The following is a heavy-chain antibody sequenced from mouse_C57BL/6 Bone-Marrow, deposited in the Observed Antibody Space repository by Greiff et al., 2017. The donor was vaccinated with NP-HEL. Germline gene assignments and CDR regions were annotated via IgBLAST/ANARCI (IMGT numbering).Heavy chain of an antibody. V-gene: IGHV1-54*01. Sequence: QVQLQQSGAELVRPGTSVKVSCKASGYAFTNYLIEWVKQRPGQGLEWIGVINPGSGGTNYNEKFKGKATLTADQSSSTAYMQLSSLTSEDSAVYFCARKYYGYYYAMDYWGQGTSVTVSS. CDR3: ARKYYGYYYAMDY. D-gene: IGHD1-1*02. CDR1: GYAFTNYL. J-gene: IGHJ4*01. CDR2: INPGSGGT.